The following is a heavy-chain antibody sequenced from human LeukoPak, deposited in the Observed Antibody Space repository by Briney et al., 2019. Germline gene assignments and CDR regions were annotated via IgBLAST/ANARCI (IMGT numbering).Heavy chain of an antibody. D-gene: IGHD3-3*01. CDR3: ARDTREGGVTIFGVVIGAFDY. V-gene: IGHV4-38-2*02. CDR1: GYSISSGYY. J-gene: IGHJ4*02. CDR2: FYHSGST. Sequence: SETPSLTCTVSGYSISSGYYWGWIRQPPGKGLEWIGSFYHSGSTYYNPSLKSRFTISVDTSKNQFSLKMSSVTAADTAVYYCARDTREGGVTIFGVVIGAFDYWGQGTLVTVSS.